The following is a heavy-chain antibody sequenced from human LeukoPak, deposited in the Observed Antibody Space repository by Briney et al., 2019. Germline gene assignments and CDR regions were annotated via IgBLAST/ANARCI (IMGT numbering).Heavy chain of an antibody. D-gene: IGHD6-13*01. CDR1: GGSISSYY. J-gene: IGHJ5*02. CDR3: ARVRAAAGEYNWFDP. Sequence: SETLSLTCTVSGGSISSYYWSWIRQPAGKGLEWIGRIYTSGSTNYNPSLKSRVTISVDTSKNQFSLKLSSVTAADTAVYYCARVRAAAGEYNWFDPWGQGTLVTVSS. V-gene: IGHV4-4*07. CDR2: IYTSGST.